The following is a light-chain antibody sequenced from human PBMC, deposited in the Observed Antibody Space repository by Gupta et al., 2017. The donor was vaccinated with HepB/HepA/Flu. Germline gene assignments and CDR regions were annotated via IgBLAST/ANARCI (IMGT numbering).Light chain of an antibody. J-gene: IGLJ1*01. CDR1: SSNVGRDN. Sequence: QSVLTQPPSASATPGQRVTISCSGSSSNVGRDNVYWYQQHPGAAPKLLIYNPNQRPSGVPDRFSGSKSGTSASLAISGLRSEDEADYYCAAWDNSLSGYVFGTGTRVTVL. CDR2: NPN. CDR3: AAWDNSLSGYV. V-gene: IGLV1-47*02.